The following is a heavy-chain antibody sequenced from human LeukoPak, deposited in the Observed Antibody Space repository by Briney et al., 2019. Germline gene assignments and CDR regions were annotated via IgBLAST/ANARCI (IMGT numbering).Heavy chain of an antibody. CDR3: ARDTSLGELSLYRAFDI. CDR2: IFSSSTYI. CDR1: GFAFNTYS. V-gene: IGHV3-21*01. Sequence: GGSLRLSCAASGFAFNTYSMNWVRQAPGKGLEWVSFIFSSSTYIYYTDSVKGRFTISRDNAKNSLYLQMNSLRAEDTAVYYCARDTSLGELSLYRAFDIWGQGTMVTVSS. J-gene: IGHJ3*02. D-gene: IGHD3-16*02.